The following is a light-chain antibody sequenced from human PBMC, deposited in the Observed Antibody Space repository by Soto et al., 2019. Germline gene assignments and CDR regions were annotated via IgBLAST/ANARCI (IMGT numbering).Light chain of an antibody. V-gene: IGLV2-8*01. CDR3: SSYGGSNKGV. Sequence: QSALTQPPSASGSPGQSVTVSCTGTSSDVGGYKYVSWYQQHPGKAPKLMVVEVNKWPSGAPDHFSGSKSVNTASLSVSGLQDEDEADYYCSSYGGSNKGVFGGGTKLTVL. CDR2: EVN. CDR1: SSDVGGYKY. J-gene: IGLJ3*02.